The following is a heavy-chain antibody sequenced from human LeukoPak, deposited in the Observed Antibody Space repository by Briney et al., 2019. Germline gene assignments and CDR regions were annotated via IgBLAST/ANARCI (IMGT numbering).Heavy chain of an antibody. V-gene: IGHV3-20*01. D-gene: IGHD3-10*01. J-gene: IGHJ5*02. CDR3: ARVFGGTRFDP. CDR1: GFTFDDYG. Sequence: GSLRLSCAASGFTFDDYGMSWVRQAPGKGLEWVSGINWNGGSTGYADSVKGRFTISRDNAKNSLYLQMNSLRAEDTALYHCARVFGGTRFDPWGQGTLVAVSS. CDR2: INWNGGST.